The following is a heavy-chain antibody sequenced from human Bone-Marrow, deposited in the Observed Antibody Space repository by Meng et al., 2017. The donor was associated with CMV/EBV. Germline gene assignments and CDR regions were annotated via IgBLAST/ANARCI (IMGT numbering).Heavy chain of an antibody. CDR1: GFTFSSYA. Sequence: GESLKISCAASGFTFSSYAMHCVRQAPGKGLEWVSSISSSSYIYYADSVKGRFTISRDNAKNSLYLQMNSLRAEDTAVYYCARDPGSSWYTYYYYGMDVWGQGTTVTVSS. CDR3: ARDPGSSWYTYYYYGMDV. J-gene: IGHJ6*02. CDR2: ISSSSYI. D-gene: IGHD6-13*01. V-gene: IGHV3-21*01.